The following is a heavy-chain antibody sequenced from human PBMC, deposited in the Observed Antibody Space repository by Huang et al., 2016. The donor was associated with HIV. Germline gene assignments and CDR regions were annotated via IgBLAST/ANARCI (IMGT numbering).Heavy chain of an antibody. CDR2: ICDDGNNY. D-gene: IGHD3-3*01. Sequence: QVQLVESGGGVVQPGGSLRLSCTASGFTFGSFGMHWVRQARGKGLEWVAFICDDGNNYYYADSVRGRFTISRDNSKDTLYLQMNRLRPDDSAVYYCAKDLTYTFGRHFDYWGRGTLVTVSS. V-gene: IGHV3-30*02. CDR3: AKDLTYTFGRHFDY. CDR1: GFTFGSFG. J-gene: IGHJ4*02.